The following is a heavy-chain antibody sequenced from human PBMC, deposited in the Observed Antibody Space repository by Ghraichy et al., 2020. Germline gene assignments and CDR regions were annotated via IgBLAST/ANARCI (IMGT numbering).Heavy chain of an antibody. Sequence: LSLTCAASGFTFDDYGMSWVRQVPGKGLEWVSGMNWNGGSTGYADSVKGRFTISRDNAKNSLYLQMNSLRAEDTALYYCARGPDYSNYRYYFDYWGQGTLVTVSS. CDR3: ARGPDYSNYRYYFDY. V-gene: IGHV3-20*04. J-gene: IGHJ4*02. CDR2: MNWNGGST. CDR1: GFTFDDYG. D-gene: IGHD4-11*01.